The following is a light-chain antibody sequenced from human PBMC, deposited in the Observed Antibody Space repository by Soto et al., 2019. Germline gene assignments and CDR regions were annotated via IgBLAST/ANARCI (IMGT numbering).Light chain of an antibody. Sequence: ETVMTQSPATLSLSPGERVTLSCRASQSVSRNLAWYQQKPGQAPRFLIYGASTRATGIPARFSGSGSGTEFTLTISSLKSEDFAVYYCQQYNNWPLTFGGGTKVDIK. J-gene: IGKJ4*01. CDR2: GAS. CDR1: QSVSRN. CDR3: QQYNNWPLT. V-gene: IGKV3-15*01.